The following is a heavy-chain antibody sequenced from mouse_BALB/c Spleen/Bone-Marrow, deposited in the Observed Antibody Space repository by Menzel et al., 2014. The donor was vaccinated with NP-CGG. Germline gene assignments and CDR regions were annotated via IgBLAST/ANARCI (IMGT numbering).Heavy chain of an antibody. CDR2: ISNLAYSI. CDR1: GFTFSDYG. D-gene: IGHD1-1*01. CDR3: AGDQVYYYGSSYGYFDV. Sequence: DVMLVESGGGLVQPGGSRKLSCAASGFTFSDYGMAWVRQAPGKGPEWVAFISNLAYSIYYADTVTGRFTISRENAKNTLYLEMSSLRSEDTAMYYCAGDQVYYYGSSYGYFDVWGAGTTVTVSS. V-gene: IGHV5-15*02. J-gene: IGHJ1*01.